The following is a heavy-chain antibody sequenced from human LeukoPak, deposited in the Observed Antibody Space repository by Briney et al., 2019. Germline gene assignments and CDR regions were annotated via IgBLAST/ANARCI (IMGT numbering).Heavy chain of an antibody. Sequence: SETLSLTCTVSGDSISFYYWSWIRQPPGKGLEWIGYIYHSGSTYYNPSLKSRVTISVDRSKNQFSLKLSSVTAADTAVYYCARALYCSSTSCYSENWFDPWGQGTLVTVSS. CDR3: ARALYCSSTSCYSENWFDP. J-gene: IGHJ5*02. CDR1: GDSISFYY. D-gene: IGHD2-2*02. V-gene: IGHV4-59*12. CDR2: IYHSGST.